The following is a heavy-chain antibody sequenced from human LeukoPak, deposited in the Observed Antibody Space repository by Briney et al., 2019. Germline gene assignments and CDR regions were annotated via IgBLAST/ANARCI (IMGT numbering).Heavy chain of an antibody. D-gene: IGHD3-10*01. V-gene: IGHV4-59*01. CDR1: GGSISSYY. Sequence: SEALSLTCTVSGGSISSYYWSWIRQPPGKGLEWIGYIYYSGSTNYNPSLKSRVTISVDTSNNQFSLKLSSVTAADTAVYYCARGPITMVRGVFMDVWGKGTTVTISS. CDR2: IYYSGST. J-gene: IGHJ6*03. CDR3: ARGPITMVRGVFMDV.